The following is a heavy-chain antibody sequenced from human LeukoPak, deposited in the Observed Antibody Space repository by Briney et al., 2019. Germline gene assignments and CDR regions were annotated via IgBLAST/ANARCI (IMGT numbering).Heavy chain of an antibody. J-gene: IGHJ4*02. CDR1: GYTFTGYY. CDR2: INPNSGGT. V-gene: IGHV1-2*02. D-gene: IGHD2-15*01. Sequence: ASVKASCKASGYTFTGYYMHWVRQAPGQGLEWMGWINPNSGGTNYAQKFQGRVTMTRDTSISTAYMELSRLRSDDTAVYYCARDLVVAATFNHFDYWGQGTLVTVSS. CDR3: ARDLVVAATFNHFDY.